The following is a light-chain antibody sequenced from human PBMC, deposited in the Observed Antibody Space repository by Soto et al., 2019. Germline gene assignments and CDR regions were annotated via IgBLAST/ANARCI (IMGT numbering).Light chain of an antibody. Sequence: EIMFTQSPATLPVSPGGRATLSCRASQSVSSNLAWYQPKPGQAPRLLIYGASTRAAGLPAMFSGSGSGTEFTLTISSLQSEDFAVDYCQQYKDWPLTFGGGTKVDI. CDR1: QSVSSN. V-gene: IGKV3-15*01. CDR2: GAS. CDR3: QQYKDWPLT. J-gene: IGKJ4*01.